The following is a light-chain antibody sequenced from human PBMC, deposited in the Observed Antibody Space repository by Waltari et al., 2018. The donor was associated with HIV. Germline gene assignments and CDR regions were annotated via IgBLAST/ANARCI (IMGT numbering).Light chain of an antibody. V-gene: IGLV2-11*01. CDR3: CSYAGSYTPWV. J-gene: IGLJ3*02. Sequence: QSPLTQPHSVSGSPGQSVTISCTGTSSDIGDYNYVSWYQQHPGKAPKLMIYDVTKRPSGVPDRFSGSKSGNTASLTISGLQADDEADYYCCSYAGSYTPWVFGGGTKLTVL. CDR1: SSDIGDYNY. CDR2: DVT.